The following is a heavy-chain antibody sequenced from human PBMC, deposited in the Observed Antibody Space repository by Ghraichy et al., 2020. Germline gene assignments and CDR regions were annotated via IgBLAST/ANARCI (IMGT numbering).Heavy chain of an antibody. CDR3: ARDSSRWFVFDY. Sequence: GESLNISCAASGFTVSRNYMSWVRQAPGKGLQWVSVIYSGGTTYYTDSVKGRFTISRDNSKNTLYLQMNSLRVEDTAVYYWARDSSRWFVFDYWGPGTLVSVSS. J-gene: IGHJ4*02. V-gene: IGHV3-53*01. D-gene: IGHD6-19*01. CDR1: GFTVSRNY. CDR2: IYSGGTT.